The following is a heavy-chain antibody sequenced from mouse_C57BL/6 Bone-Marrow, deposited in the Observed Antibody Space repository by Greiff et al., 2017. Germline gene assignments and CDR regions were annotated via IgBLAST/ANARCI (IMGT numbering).Heavy chain of an antibody. CDR1: GFSLSTFGMG. CDR2: IWWDDDK. V-gene: IGHV8-8*01. D-gene: IGHD1-1*01. J-gene: IGHJ2*01. Sequence: QVTLKECGPGILQPSQTLSLTCSFSGFSLSTFGMGVGWIRQPSGKGLEWLAHIWWDDDKYYNPALKSRLTISKDTSKKQVFLKIANVDTADTATYYCARIRGVYYYGSSYDYWGQGTTLTVSS. CDR3: ARIRGVYYYGSSYDY.